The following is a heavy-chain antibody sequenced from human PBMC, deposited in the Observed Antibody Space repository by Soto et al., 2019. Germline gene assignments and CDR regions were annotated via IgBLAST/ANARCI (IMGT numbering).Heavy chain of an antibody. CDR2: MNEDGSTK. CDR3: ARDAGFNRFEY. CDR1: GFTFSSTW. V-gene: IGHV3-7*01. J-gene: IGHJ4*02. Sequence: EGQLVESGGGLVQPGGSLRLSCAASGFTFSSTWMSWVRQAPGKGLEWVANMNEDGSTKNYVDSLKGRFTISRDNAKNSLYLQMNSLRAEDTAVYYCARDAGFNRFEYWGQGTLVTVSS.